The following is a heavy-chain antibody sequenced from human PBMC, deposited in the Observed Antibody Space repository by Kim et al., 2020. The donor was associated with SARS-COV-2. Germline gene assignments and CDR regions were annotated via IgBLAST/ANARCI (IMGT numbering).Heavy chain of an antibody. V-gene: IGHV3-33*01. CDR3: ARELPVVPAAIRFYYGMDV. D-gene: IGHD2-2*02. CDR1: GLTFSSYG. CDR2: IWYDGSNK. J-gene: IGHJ6*02. Sequence: GGSLRLSCAASGLTFSSYGMHWVRQAPGKGLEWVAVIWYDGSNKYYADSVKGRFTISRDNSKNTLYLQMNSLRAEDTAVYYCARELPVVPAAIRFYYGMDVWGQGTTVTVSS.